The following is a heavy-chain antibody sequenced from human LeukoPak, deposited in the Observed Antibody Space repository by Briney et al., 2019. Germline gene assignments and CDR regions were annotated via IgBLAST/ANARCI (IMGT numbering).Heavy chain of an antibody. CDR2: ISSSRSYI. CDR1: VFTLSRYS. D-gene: IGHD6-19*01. V-gene: IGHV3-21*01. CDR3: AITPRRIAVAGCDY. Sequence: GGSLSLSCAVSVFTLSRYSMNGVPGAPGEGVECVLSISSSRSYILCAHSVKPRSTISRDNAKNSLYLQMNSLRAEDTAVYYCAITPRRIAVAGCDYWGQGTLVTVSS. J-gene: IGHJ4*02.